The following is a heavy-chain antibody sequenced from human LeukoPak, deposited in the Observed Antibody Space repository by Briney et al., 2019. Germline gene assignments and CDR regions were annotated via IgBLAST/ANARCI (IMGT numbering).Heavy chain of an antibody. CDR2: IYYRGNT. V-gene: IGHV4-59*01. CDR3: ARGVYDRSGFSYYYYYYIDV. Sequence: SETLSLTCTVSGGSISSYYWSWIRQPPGKGLEWIGYIYYRGNTNYNPSLKSRVTISLDTSKNQFPLKLSSVTAADPAVYYCARGVYDRSGFSYYYYYYIDVWRKGTTVTVSS. CDR1: GGSISSYY. J-gene: IGHJ6*03. D-gene: IGHD3-22*01.